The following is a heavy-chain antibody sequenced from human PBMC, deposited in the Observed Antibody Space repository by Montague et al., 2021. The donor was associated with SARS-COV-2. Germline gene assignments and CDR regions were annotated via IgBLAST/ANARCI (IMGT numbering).Heavy chain of an antibody. CDR2: IYYSGYT. D-gene: IGHD3-16*01. Sequence: SETLSLTCTVSGGSITTTSHYWGWIRQPAGKGLEWIGSIYYSGYTHYNPSLKTRLTLSVDTSTNQFSLKLSSVTAADTAVYHCARLGAGAQGEDYWGQGTVVIVSS. CDR3: ARLGAGAQGEDY. CDR1: GGSITTTSHY. V-gene: IGHV4-39*01. J-gene: IGHJ4*02.